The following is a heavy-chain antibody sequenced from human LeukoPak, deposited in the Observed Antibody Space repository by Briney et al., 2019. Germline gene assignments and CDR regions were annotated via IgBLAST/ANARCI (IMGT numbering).Heavy chain of an antibody. V-gene: IGHV1-18*01. D-gene: IGHD2-21*02. J-gene: IGHJ4*02. CDR2: ISAYNGNT. CDR1: GYTFTSYG. CDR3: ARSTPHIVVVTATAFDY. Sequence: ASVKVSCMASGYTFTSYGISWVRQAPGQGLEWMGWISAYNGNTNYAQKLQGRVTMTTDTSTSTAYMELRSLRSDDTAVYYCARSTPHIVVVTATAFDYWGQGTLVTVSS.